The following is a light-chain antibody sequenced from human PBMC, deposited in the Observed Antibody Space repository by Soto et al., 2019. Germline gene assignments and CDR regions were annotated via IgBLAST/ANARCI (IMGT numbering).Light chain of an antibody. CDR1: SSNIGRGYD. CDR2: GDS. J-gene: IGLJ3*02. Sequence: QSVLTQPPSVSGAPGQRVTISCTGSSSNIGRGYDVHWYQQFPGSAPRLLLSGDSNRPSGVPDRFSGSRSGTSASLAITGLPAEDEADYYCQTFDSSLPISRVFGGGTKVTVL. V-gene: IGLV1-40*01. CDR3: QTFDSSLPISRV.